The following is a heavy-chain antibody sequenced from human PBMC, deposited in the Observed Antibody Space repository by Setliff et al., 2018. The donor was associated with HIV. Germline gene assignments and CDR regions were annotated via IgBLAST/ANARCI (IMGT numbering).Heavy chain of an antibody. Sequence: SETLSLTCTVSGGSISSSSYYWGWIRQPPGKGLEWIGSIYYSGSTYYKSSLKSRLTISVDTSKNQFSLKMSSVTAADTAVYYCARARGPEGYFDSWGQGTLVTVSS. CDR1: GGSISSSSYY. D-gene: IGHD3-10*01. CDR3: ARARGPEGYFDS. J-gene: IGHJ4*02. CDR2: IYYSGST. V-gene: IGHV4-39*07.